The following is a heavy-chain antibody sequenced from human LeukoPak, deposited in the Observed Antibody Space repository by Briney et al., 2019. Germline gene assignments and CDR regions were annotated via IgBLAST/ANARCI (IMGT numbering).Heavy chain of an antibody. Sequence: ASMKVSCKASGDTFTSHYIHWVRQAPGQGLGWMGISNPRGGSTSHAQKFQGRVTMTTDTSTSTVYMELSSLRSEDTAVYYCARSPAYCSGSTCYGHNWFDPWGQGTLVTVSS. CDR1: GDTFTSHY. J-gene: IGHJ5*02. V-gene: IGHV1-46*01. CDR2: SNPRGGST. CDR3: ARSPAYCSGSTCYGHNWFDP. D-gene: IGHD2-15*01.